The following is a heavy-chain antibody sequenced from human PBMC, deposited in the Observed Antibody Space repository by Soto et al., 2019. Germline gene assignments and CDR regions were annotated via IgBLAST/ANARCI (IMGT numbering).Heavy chain of an antibody. CDR3: ARVEAPLILSDNSYNGMDV. CDR1: GFTFSTYG. J-gene: IGHJ6*02. V-gene: IGHV3-33*01. Sequence: GGSLRFSCEASGFTFSTYGMHWVRQAPGKGLQWVAVIWYDGTNTYYGDSVKGRFTISRDNYKNTLYLQMNNLRAEDTAVYYCARVEAPLILSDNSYNGMDVLGQGTTVTVSS. CDR2: IWYDGTNT. D-gene: IGHD2-15*01.